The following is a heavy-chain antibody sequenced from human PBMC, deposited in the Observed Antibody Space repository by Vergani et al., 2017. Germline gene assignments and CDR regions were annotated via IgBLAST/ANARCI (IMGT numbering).Heavy chain of an antibody. CDR2: ISYDGTEK. D-gene: IGHD2-15*01. CDR1: GFSFGNYA. J-gene: IGHJ4*02. Sequence: QLVESGGGWVQPGGSLRLSCVASGFSFGNYAMHWVRQAPGKGLEWVGVISYDGTEKKYADSVNGRFTISRDNSKKMMSLQMNSLRVEDTAVYYCARGGKGIIMVVPSTHLWGQGTKVSVS. CDR3: ARGGKGIIMVVPSTHL. V-gene: IGHV3-30-3*01.